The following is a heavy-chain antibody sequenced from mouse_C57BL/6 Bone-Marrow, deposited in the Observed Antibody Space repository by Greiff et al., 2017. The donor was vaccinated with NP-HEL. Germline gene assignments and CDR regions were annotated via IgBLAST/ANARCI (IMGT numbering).Heavy chain of an antibody. CDR1: GYTFTSYG. D-gene: IGHD1-1*01. J-gene: IGHJ1*03. CDR3: ARGDYYGSSYWYFDV. CDR2: IYPRSGNT. Sequence: VKLQESGAELARPGASVKLSCKASGYTFTSYGISWVKQRTGQGLEWIGEIYPRSGNTYYNEKFKGKATLTAVKSSSTAYMELRSLTSEDSAVYFCARGDYYGSSYWYFDVWGTGTTVTVSS. V-gene: IGHV1-81*01.